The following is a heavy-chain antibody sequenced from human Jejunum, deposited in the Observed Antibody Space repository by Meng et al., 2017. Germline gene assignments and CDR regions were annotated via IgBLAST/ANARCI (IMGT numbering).Heavy chain of an antibody. J-gene: IGHJ4*02. Sequence: GESVQSGFLWKKLGATVNAACKASGYSFTKYCINWVRRVAGQGLVWIGWINTNTGNPTYGQGFAGQFVFSLDISVSTAYLQISSLEVEDTAIYYCARDDTHGSFDWGQGTLVTVSS. V-gene: IGHV7-4-1*02. CDR2: INTNTGNP. D-gene: IGHD3-10*01. CDR1: GYSFTKYC. CDR3: ARDDTHGSFD.